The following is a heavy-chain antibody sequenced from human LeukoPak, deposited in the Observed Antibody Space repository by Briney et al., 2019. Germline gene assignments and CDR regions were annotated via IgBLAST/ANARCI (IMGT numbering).Heavy chain of an antibody. Sequence: PGGSLRHSCVASGFTFITFGMHWVRQAPGKGMEWVAFIRFDGSDKYSADFVKGRFVISRDNSKNTLYLQMNNVRIEDTGVYYCAKSHIAVGGNHFQYWGQGTLLTVSS. V-gene: IGHV3-30*02. D-gene: IGHD6-19*01. J-gene: IGHJ4*02. CDR3: AKSHIAVGGNHFQY. CDR2: IRFDGSDK. CDR1: GFTFITFG.